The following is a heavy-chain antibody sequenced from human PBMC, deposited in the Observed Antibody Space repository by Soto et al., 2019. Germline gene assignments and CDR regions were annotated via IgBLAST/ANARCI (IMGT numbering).Heavy chain of an antibody. CDR2: IKQDGSEK. Sequence: GGSLRLSCGTSEITFSFYRMSWVRQAPGKGLEGVANIKQDGSEKNYADSVKGRFTISRDNAKNSLFLEMSSLRAEDTAVYYCARLDSGAAYYYGLDAWGQGTTVTVSS. CDR1: EITFSFYR. D-gene: IGHD6-25*01. J-gene: IGHJ6*02. CDR3: ARLDSGAAYYYGLDA. V-gene: IGHV3-7*01.